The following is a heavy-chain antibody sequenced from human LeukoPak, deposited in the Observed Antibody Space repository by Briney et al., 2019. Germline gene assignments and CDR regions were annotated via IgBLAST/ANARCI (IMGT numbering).Heavy chain of an antibody. V-gene: IGHV4-34*01. D-gene: IGHD3-16*01. CDR3: ARDKGVGDAFDI. J-gene: IGHJ3*02. CDR2: INHSGST. Sequence: PSETLSLTCAVYGGSFSGYYRSWIRQPPGKGLEWIGEINHSGSTNYNPSLKSRVTISVDTSKNQFSLKLSSVTAADTAVYYCARDKGVGDAFDIWGQGTMVTVSS. CDR1: GGSFSGYY.